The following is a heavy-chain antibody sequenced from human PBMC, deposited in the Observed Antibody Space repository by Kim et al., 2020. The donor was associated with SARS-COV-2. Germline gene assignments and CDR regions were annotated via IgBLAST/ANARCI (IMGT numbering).Heavy chain of an antibody. D-gene: IGHD3-9*01. V-gene: IGHV3-43*01. J-gene: IGHJ6*03. Sequence: GRFTISRDNSKTSLYLQMNSLRTEDTALYYCAKPNILTGYLYYYYYMDVWGKGTTVTVSS. CDR3: AKPNILTGYLYYYYYMDV.